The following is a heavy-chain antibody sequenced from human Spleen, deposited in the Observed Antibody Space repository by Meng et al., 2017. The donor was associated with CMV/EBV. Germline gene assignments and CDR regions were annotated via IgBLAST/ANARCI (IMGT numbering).Heavy chain of an antibody. Sequence: GSLRLSCTVSGGSISSYYWSWIRQPPGKGLEWIGYIYYSGSTNYNPSLKSRVTISVDTSKNQFSLKLSSVTAADTAVYYCARDRVEDVLRFLEWLPNYGMDVWGQGTTVTVSS. V-gene: IGHV4-59*01. CDR2: IYYSGST. CDR3: ARDRVEDVLRFLEWLPNYGMDV. CDR1: GGSISSYY. D-gene: IGHD3-3*01. J-gene: IGHJ6*02.